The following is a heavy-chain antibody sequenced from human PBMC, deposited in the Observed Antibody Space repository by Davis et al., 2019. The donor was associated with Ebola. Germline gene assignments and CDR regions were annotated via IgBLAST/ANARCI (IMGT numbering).Heavy chain of an antibody. J-gene: IGHJ4*02. CDR1: GGYISSSNYY. CDR2: INHSGST. Sequence: GSLRLSCSVSGGYISSSNYYWGWIRQPPGKGLEWIGEINHSGSTNYNPSLKSRVTISVDTSKNQFSLKLSSVTAADTAVYYCARVRSNYVLCMDYWGQGTLVTVSS. V-gene: IGHV4-39*07. CDR3: ARVRSNYVLCMDY. D-gene: IGHD4-11*01.